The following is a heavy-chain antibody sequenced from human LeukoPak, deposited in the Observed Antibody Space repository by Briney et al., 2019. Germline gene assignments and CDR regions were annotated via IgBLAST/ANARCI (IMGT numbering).Heavy chain of an antibody. Sequence: NPGGSLRLSCAASGFTFSSYGMNWVRQAPGKGLEWVSSISSSSSHIYYADSVKGRFTISRDNGKNSLYLQMNSLGAGDTAVYYCARENSGGIIAEFDYWGQGILVTVSS. CDR2: ISSSSSHI. CDR1: GFTFSSYG. D-gene: IGHD4-23*01. J-gene: IGHJ4*02. CDR3: ARENSGGIIAEFDY. V-gene: IGHV3-21*01.